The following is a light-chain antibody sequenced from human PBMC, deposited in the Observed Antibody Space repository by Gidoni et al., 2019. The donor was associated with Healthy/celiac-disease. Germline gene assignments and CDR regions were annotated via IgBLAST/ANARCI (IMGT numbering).Light chain of an antibody. CDR3: QQLNSYPLMYT. Sequence: DIQLTQSPSFLSASVGDRVTITCRASQGISSYLAWYQQKPGKAPKLLIYAASTLQSGVPSRFSGSGSGTEFNLTISSLQPEDFATSYCQQLNSYPLMYTFGQGTKLEIK. V-gene: IGKV1-9*01. CDR1: QGISSY. J-gene: IGKJ2*01. CDR2: AAS.